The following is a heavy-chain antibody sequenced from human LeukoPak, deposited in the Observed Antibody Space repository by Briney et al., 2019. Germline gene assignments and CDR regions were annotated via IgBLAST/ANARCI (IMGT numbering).Heavy chain of an antibody. CDR2: IYYSGST. V-gene: IGHV4-59*08. J-gene: IGHJ3*02. CDR3: ARHWGGSSDDAFDI. Sequence: PSETLSLTCTVSGGSISSYYWSWIRQPPGKGLEWIGYIYYSGSTNYNPFLKSRVTISVDTSKNQFSLKLSSVTAADTAVYYCARHWGGSSDDAFDIWGQGTMVTVSS. CDR1: GGSISSYY. D-gene: IGHD1-26*01.